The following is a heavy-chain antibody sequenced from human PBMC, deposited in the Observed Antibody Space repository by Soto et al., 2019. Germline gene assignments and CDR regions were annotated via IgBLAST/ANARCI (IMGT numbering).Heavy chain of an antibody. J-gene: IGHJ6*02. CDR2: ISSSSSYV. CDR3: AREGDFLPAPIGYYGMDV. D-gene: IGHD2-2*01. V-gene: IGHV3-21*01. CDR1: GFTFSSYS. Sequence: TGGSLRLSCAASGFTFSSYSMNWVRQAPGKGLEWVSSISSSSSYVYYADSVKGRFTISRDNAKNSLYLQMNSLRAEDTAVYYCAREGDFLPAPIGYYGMDVWGQGTTVTVSS.